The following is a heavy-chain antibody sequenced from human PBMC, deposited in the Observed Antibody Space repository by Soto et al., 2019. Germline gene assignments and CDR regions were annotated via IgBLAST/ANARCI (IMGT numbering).Heavy chain of an antibody. V-gene: IGHV3-9*01. D-gene: IGHD3-10*01. CDR2: ISWNSGSI. J-gene: IGHJ3*02. CDR3: AKDKPRMTMVRRLAPAFDI. Sequence: SLRLSCAASGFTFDDYAMHWVRQAPGKGLEWVSGISWNSGSIGYADSVKGRFTISRDNAKNSLYLQMNSLRAEDTALYYCAKDKPRMTMVRRLAPAFDIWGQGTMVTVSS. CDR1: GFTFDDYA.